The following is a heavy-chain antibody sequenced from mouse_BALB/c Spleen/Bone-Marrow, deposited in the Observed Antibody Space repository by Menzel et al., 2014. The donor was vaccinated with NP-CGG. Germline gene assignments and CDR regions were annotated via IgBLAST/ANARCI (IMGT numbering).Heavy chain of an antibody. CDR3: ALLGYYGYFYV. Sequence: EVKLVESGGGLVQPGGSLKLSCAASGFDFSRYWMSWVRQAPGQGLEWIGEINPDSSTINYTPSLKDKFIISRDNAKNTLYLQTSKVRSEDTALYYCALLGYYGYFYVWGAGTPVTVSS. D-gene: IGHD2-2*01. J-gene: IGHJ1*01. CDR1: GFDFSRYW. V-gene: IGHV4-1*02. CDR2: INPDSSTI.